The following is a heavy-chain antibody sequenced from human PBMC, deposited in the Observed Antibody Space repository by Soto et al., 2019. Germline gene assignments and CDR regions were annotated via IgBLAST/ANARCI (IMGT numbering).Heavy chain of an antibody. Sequence: QLQLQQSGSGLVKPSQTLSLTCGVSGASISSDGYCWSWIRQPPGKGLEWIGYIDQSGSIYYNPSLKSRVAISEDRSKNQFSLSLSSVTAADTALYYCGRSRNIYGADAFDVWGLGTMVIVSS. CDR3: GRSRNIYGADAFDV. V-gene: IGHV4-30-2*01. D-gene: IGHD5-18*01. CDR1: GASISSDGYC. J-gene: IGHJ3*01. CDR2: IDQSGSI.